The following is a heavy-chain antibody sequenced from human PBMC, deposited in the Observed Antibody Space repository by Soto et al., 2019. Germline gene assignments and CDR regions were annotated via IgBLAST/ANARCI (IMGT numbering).Heavy chain of an antibody. D-gene: IGHD3-3*01. Sequence: EGSLRLSCAASGFTFSSYLMSWVRQAPGKGLEWVANIKQDGSEKYYVDSVKGRFTISRDNAKNSLYLQMNSLRAEDTAVYYCARDRYSYYDFWSGSLPYYYYGMDVWGQGTTVTVSS. V-gene: IGHV3-7*01. CDR3: ARDRYSYYDFWSGSLPYYYYGMDV. CDR1: GFTFSSYL. J-gene: IGHJ6*02. CDR2: IKQDGSEK.